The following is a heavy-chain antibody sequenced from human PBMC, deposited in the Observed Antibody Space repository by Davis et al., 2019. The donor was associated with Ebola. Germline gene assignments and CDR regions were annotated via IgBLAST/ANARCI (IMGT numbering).Heavy chain of an antibody. D-gene: IGHD3-10*01. CDR2: ISGYEDNT. J-gene: IGHJ6*04. V-gene: IGHV1-18*01. CDR1: GYTFINYG. Sequence: AASVKVSCKASGYTFINYGISWVRQAPGQGLEWMGWISGYEDNTNYAPRFQGRITLTKDRATSTVYMELRSLTSDDTAVYYCARDLATSSGAHFFYFGMDVWGEGTSVAVSS. CDR3: ARDLATSSGAHFFYFGMDV.